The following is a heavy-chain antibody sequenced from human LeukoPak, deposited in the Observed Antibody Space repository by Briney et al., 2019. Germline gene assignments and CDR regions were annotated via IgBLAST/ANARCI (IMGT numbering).Heavy chain of an antibody. J-gene: IGHJ5*02. CDR2: ISAYNGNT. D-gene: IGHD2-2*01. CDR1: GYTFTSYG. Sequence: GASVKVSCKASGYTFTSYGISWVRQAPGQGLEWMGWISAYNGNTNYAQKLQGRVTMTTDTSTSTAYMELRSLRSDDTAVYYCARDTDIVVVPAAMTWFDPWGQGTLVTVSS. CDR3: ARDTDIVVVPAAMTWFDP. V-gene: IGHV1-18*01.